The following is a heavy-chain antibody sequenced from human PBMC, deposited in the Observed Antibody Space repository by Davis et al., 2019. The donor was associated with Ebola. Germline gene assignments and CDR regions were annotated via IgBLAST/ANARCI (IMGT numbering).Heavy chain of an antibody. J-gene: IGHJ4*02. V-gene: IGHV3-15*01. Sequence: PGGSLRLPCAASGPTFNNAWMSWVRQSPGKGLEWGGRFKRKIDGETRDYAAPVKDRFTISRDDSKATLYLQMNSLTTEDTAVYFCTKERDYYFDYWGQGALVTVSS. CDR1: GPTFNNAW. CDR2: FKRKIDGETR. CDR3: TKERDYYFDY.